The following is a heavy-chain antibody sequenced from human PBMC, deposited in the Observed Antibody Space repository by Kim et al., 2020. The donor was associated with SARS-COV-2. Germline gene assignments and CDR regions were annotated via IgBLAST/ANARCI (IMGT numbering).Heavy chain of an antibody. CDR3: ASSYCGGDCYPSPYYYYGMDV. V-gene: IGHV1-69*13. D-gene: IGHD2-21*02. CDR2: IIPIFGTA. CDR1: GGTFSSYA. J-gene: IGHJ6*02. Sequence: SVKVSCKASGGTFSSYAISWVRQAPGQGLEWMGGIIPIFGTANYAQKFQGRVTITADESTSTAYMELSSLRSEDTAVYYCASSYCGGDCYPSPYYYYGMDVWGQGTTVTVSS.